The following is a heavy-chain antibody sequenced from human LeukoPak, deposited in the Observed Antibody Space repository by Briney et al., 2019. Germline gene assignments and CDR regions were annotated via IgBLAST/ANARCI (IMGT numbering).Heavy chain of an antibody. Sequence: GGSLRLSCAASGFTFTSYWMTWVRQAPGKGLEWVAKIKQDGSEKYYVDSVKGRFTISRDNAKNSLYLQMNSLGAEDTAVYYCARRGTSSSWAHFDYWGQGTLVTVSS. CDR3: ARRGTSSSWAHFDY. CDR1: GFTFTSYW. D-gene: IGHD6-13*01. J-gene: IGHJ4*02. CDR2: IKQDGSEK. V-gene: IGHV3-7*05.